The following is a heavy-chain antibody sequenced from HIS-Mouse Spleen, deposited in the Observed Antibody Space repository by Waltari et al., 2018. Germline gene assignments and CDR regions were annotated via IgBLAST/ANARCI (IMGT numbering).Heavy chain of an antibody. CDR3: AKASSGWLDY. Sequence: QVQLVESGGGVVQPGRSLRLSCAASGFTFSSYGMHWVRQAPGKGLGWVAVISYDGSNTYYADSVKGRFTISRDNSKNTLYLQMNSLRAEDTAVYYCAKASSGWLDYWGQGTLVTVSS. CDR1: GFTFSSYG. J-gene: IGHJ4*02. D-gene: IGHD6-19*01. V-gene: IGHV3-30*18. CDR2: ISYDGSNT.